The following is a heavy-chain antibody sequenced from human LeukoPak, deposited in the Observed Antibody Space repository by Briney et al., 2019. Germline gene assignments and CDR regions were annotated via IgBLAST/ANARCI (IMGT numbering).Heavy chain of an antibody. CDR2: ISYDAINK. CDR1: GFTFSSHG. Sequence: PGGSLRLSCAASGFTFSSHGMHWVRQVPGKGLEWVAVISYDAINKYYADSVKGRFTISRDNSKNTLYLQMNSLRAEDTAVYHCAGNLLAYCGGECRDDAFDIWGQGTTVTVSS. J-gene: IGHJ3*02. D-gene: IGHD2-21*01. CDR3: AGNLLAYCGGECRDDAFDI. V-gene: IGHV3-30*03.